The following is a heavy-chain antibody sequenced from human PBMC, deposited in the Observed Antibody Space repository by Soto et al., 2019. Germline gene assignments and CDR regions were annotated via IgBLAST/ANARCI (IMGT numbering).Heavy chain of an antibody. J-gene: IGHJ3*01. CDR2: IYYSGST. V-gene: IGHV4-39*01. CDR1: GDSMRSSSYY. Sequence: PSETLSLTCTVSGDSMRSSSYYWVWIRQPPGKGLAWIGSIYYSGSTYYTPSLRSRVTISIDTSKNQFSLKLRSVTAADTAVYFCASQLSMAAADKSAFAVWGQGTMVTVSS. CDR3: ASQLSMAAADKSAFAV. D-gene: IGHD6-13*01.